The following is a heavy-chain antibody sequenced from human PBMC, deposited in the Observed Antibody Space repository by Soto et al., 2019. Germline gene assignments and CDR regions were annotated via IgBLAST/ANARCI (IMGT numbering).Heavy chain of an antibody. CDR3: ARAVFPVAAAGTGTYYYGMDV. CDR1: GGTFSSYA. J-gene: IGHJ6*02. V-gene: IGHV1-69*06. D-gene: IGHD6-13*01. Sequence: ASVKVSCKASGGTFSSYAISWVRQAPGQGLEWMGGIIPIFGTANYAQKFQGRVTITADKSTSTAYMELSSLRSEDTAVYYCARAVFPVAAAGTGTYYYGMDVWGQGTTVTVYS. CDR2: IIPIFGTA.